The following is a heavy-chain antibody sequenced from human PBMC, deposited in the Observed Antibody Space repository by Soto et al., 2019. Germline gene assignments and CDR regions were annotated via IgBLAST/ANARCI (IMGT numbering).Heavy chain of an antibody. V-gene: IGHV4-30-2*01. CDR1: GGSISSGGYS. CDR3: AGAGGLGAVAVDC. CDR2: IYHSGST. D-gene: IGHD6-19*01. J-gene: IGHJ4*02. Sequence: QLQLQESGSGLVKPSQTLSLTCAVSGGSISSGGYSWSWIRQPPGKGLEWIGYIYHSGSTYYNPALNGRVTISLARAKNQFSLQLGSVTAADTAVDYCAGAGGLGAVAVDCWGQGTLVTVSA.